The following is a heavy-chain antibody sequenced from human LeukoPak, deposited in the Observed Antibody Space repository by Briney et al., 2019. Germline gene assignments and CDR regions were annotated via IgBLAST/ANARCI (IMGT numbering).Heavy chain of an antibody. J-gene: IGHJ4*02. CDR1: GYTFTSYD. CDR3: ARGLGDYNTDWFPVSGY. CDR2: MNPGSGDT. V-gene: IGHV1-8*02. D-gene: IGHD3-9*01. Sequence: ASVKVSCKASGYTFTSYDTNWVRQATGQGLEWMGWMNPGSGDTAYAQKFQDRVTMTRDTSISTAYMELSSLESEDTAIYYCARGLGDYNTDWFPVSGYWGQGTLVTVSS.